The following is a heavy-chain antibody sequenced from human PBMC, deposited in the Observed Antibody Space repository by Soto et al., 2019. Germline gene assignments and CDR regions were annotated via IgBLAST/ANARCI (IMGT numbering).Heavy chain of an antibody. D-gene: IGHD2-21*02. CDR1: GGTFSSYA. CDR3: ARCGGDCYDYYYYGMDV. V-gene: IGHV1-69*13. CDR2: IIPIFGTA. J-gene: IGHJ6*02. Sequence: SVKVSCKASGGTFSSYAISWVRQAPGQGLEWMGGIIPIFGTANYAQKFQGRVTITADESTSTAYMELSSLRSEDTAVYYCARCGGDCYDYYYYGMDVWGQGTKVTV.